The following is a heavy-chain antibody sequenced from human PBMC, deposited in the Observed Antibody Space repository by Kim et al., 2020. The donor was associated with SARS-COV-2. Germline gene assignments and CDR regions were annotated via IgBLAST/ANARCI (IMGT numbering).Heavy chain of an antibody. CDR3: ARGWIQLWPDAFDI. D-gene: IGHD5-18*01. Sequence: SQKFQGRVTITRDTSASTAYMELSSLRSEDTAVYYCARGWIQLWPDAFDIWGQGTMVTVSS. J-gene: IGHJ3*02. V-gene: IGHV1-3*01.